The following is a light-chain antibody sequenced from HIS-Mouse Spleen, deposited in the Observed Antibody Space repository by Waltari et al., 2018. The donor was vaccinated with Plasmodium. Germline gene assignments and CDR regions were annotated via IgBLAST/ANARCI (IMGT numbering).Light chain of an antibody. CDR2: ADS. J-gene: IGLJ3*02. V-gene: IGLV3-10*01. Sequence: SYELTQPPSVSVSPGQTARITCSGDALPKKYAYWYQQTSGQAPVLVSYADSKRPSGIPGRLSGSSSGTMATLTISGAQVEDEADYYCYSTDSSGNHRVFGGGTKLTVL. CDR3: YSTDSSGNHRV. CDR1: ALPKKY.